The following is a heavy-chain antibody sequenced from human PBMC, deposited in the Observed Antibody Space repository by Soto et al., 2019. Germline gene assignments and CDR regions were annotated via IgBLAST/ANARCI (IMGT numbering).Heavy chain of an antibody. Sequence: SETLSPTCTVSGGSISSYYWSWIRQPAGKGLEWIGRIYTSGSTNYNPSLKSRVTMSVDTSKNQFSLKLSSVTAADTAVYYCARGLSHYDFWSGYVYYFDYWGQGTLVTVSS. CDR2: IYTSGST. CDR3: ARGLSHYDFWSGYVYYFDY. CDR1: GGSISSYY. D-gene: IGHD3-3*01. J-gene: IGHJ4*02. V-gene: IGHV4-4*07.